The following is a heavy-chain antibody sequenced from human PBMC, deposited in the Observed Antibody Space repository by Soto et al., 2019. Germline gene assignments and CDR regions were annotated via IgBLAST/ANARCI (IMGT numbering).Heavy chain of an antibody. Sequence: QVQLVESGGGVVQPGRSLRLSCAASGFTLRSYGMHWVRQAPGKGLEWVAVISYDGSNKYYADSVKDRFTISRDNSKNTLYLQMNSLRAEDTAVYYCAKGIQLTQPDLYYYYGMDVWGQGTTVTVSS. CDR2: ISYDGSNK. V-gene: IGHV3-30*18. D-gene: IGHD5-18*01. CDR3: AKGIQLTQPDLYYYYGMDV. J-gene: IGHJ6*02. CDR1: GFTLRSYG.